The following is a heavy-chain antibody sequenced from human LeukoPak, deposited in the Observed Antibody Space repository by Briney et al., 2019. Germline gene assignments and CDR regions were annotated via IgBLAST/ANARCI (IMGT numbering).Heavy chain of an antibody. CDR2: FDPEDGET. D-gene: IGHD3-3*01. J-gene: IGHJ4*02. V-gene: IGHV1-24*01. CDR1: GYTLTELS. Sequence: ASVKVSCKVSGYTLTELSMHWVRQAPGKGLEWMGGFDPEDGETIYAQKFQGRVTMTEDTSTDTAYMELSSLRSEDTAVYYCATGQFLEWLLRFDYWGQGTLVTVSS. CDR3: ATGQFLEWLLRFDY.